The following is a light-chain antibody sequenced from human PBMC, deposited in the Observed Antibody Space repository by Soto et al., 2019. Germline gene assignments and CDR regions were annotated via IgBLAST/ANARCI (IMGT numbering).Light chain of an antibody. CDR3: SSYTSTGTPV. CDR1: SSDVGGYNY. CDR2: EVN. J-gene: IGLJ1*01. V-gene: IGLV2-8*01. Sequence: QSVLTQPPSASGSPGQSVAISCTGTSSDVGGYNYVSWYQQHPGKAPKLMIYEVNKRPSGVPDRFSGSKSGNTASLTVSGLQAEDEADYYCSSYTSTGTPVFGTGTKVTVL.